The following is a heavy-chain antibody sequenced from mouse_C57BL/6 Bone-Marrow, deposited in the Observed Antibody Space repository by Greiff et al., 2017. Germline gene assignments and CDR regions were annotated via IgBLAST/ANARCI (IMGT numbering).Heavy chain of an antibody. D-gene: IGHD1-1*01. Sequence: EVQVVESGGGLVKPGGSLKLSCAASGFTFSSYAMSWVRQTPEKRLEWVATISDGGSYTYYPDNVKGRFTISRDNAKNNLYLQMSHLKSEDTAMYYCARLYGSSYDYAMDYWGQGTSVTVSS. CDR3: ARLYGSSYDYAMDY. CDR1: GFTFSSYA. CDR2: ISDGGSYT. V-gene: IGHV5-4*01. J-gene: IGHJ4*01.